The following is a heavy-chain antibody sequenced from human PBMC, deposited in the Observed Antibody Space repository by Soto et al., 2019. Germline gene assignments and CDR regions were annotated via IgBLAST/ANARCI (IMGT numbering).Heavy chain of an antibody. Sequence: QVQLVQSGAEVKKPGASVKVSCKASGYTFTSYDINWVRQATGQGLEWMGWMNPNSGNTGYAQKFQGSATMTRNTSISTAYRELSSLRSEDTAVYYCARERSSGWYVDYWGQGTLVTVSS. CDR1: GYTFTSYD. CDR2: MNPNSGNT. J-gene: IGHJ4*02. D-gene: IGHD6-19*01. CDR3: ARERSSGWYVDY. V-gene: IGHV1-8*01.